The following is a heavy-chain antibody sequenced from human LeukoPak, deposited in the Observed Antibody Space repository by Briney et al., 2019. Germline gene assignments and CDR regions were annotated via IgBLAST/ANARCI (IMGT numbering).Heavy chain of an antibody. CDR2: INPSGGST. J-gene: IGHJ5*02. CDR3: ARDRGYCTNGVCYYNWFDP. CDR1: GYTFTSYY. Sequence: ASVKVSCKASGYTFTSYYMHWARQAPGQGLEWMGIINPSGGSTSYAQKFQGRVTMTRDTSTSTVYMELSSLGSEDTAVYYCARDRGYCTNGVCYYNWFDPWGQGTLVTVSS. D-gene: IGHD2-8*01. V-gene: IGHV1-46*01.